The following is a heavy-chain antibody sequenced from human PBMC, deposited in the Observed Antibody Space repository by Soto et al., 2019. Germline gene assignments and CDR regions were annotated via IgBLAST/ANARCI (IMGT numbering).Heavy chain of an antibody. D-gene: IGHD3-16*01. CDR2: IIPIFGTA. V-gene: IGHV1-69*13. CDR3: ARDGVSFGNSDVSSDYFDH. CDR1: GGTFSSYA. J-gene: IGHJ4*02. Sequence: SVKVSCKASGGTFSSYAISWVRQAPGQGLEWMGGIIPIFGTANYAQKFQGRVTITADESTSTAYMELSSLRSEDTAVYYCARDGVSFGNSDVSSDYFDHWGKGPLVPVSS.